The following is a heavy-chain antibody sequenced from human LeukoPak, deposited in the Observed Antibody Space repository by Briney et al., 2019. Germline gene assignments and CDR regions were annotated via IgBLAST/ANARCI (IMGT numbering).Heavy chain of an antibody. J-gene: IGHJ3*02. CDR3: TTGITMIVVVTNDAFDI. Sequence: GGSLRLSCAASGFTFSNAWMSWVRQAPGKGLEWVGRIKSKTDGGTTDYAAPVKGRFTISRDDSKNTLYLQMNSLKTEDTAVYYCTTGITMIVVVTNDAFDIWGQGTMVTVSS. CDR2: IKSKTDGGTT. V-gene: IGHV3-15*01. D-gene: IGHD3-22*01. CDR1: GFTFSNAW.